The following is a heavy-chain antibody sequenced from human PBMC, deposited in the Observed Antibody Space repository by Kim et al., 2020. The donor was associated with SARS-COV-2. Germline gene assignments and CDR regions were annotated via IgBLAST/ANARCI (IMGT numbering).Heavy chain of an antibody. CDR2: IWYDGSNK. V-gene: IGHV3-33*06. J-gene: IGHJ6*02. CDR3: AKETGDITGTSYYYYGMDG. CDR1: GFTFSSYA. D-gene: IGHD1-7*01. Sequence: GGSLRLSCAASGFTFSSYAMHWVRQAPGKGLEWVAVIWYDGSNKYYADSVKGRFTISRDNSKNTLYLQMNSLRAEDTAVYYCAKETGDITGTSYYYYGMDGGGQGTTATVSS.